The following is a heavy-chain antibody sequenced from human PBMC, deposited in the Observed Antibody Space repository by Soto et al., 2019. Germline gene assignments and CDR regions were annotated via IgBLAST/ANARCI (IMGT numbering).Heavy chain of an antibody. J-gene: IGHJ4*02. CDR2: IWYDGSNK. CDR1: GFTFSSYG. D-gene: IGHD2-21*01. CDR3: ARDEGYGCYQVDY. Sequence: QVQLVESGGGVVQPGRSLRLSCAASGFTFSSYGMHWVRQAPGKGLEWVAVIWYDGSNKYYADSVKGRFTISRDNSKNTLYLQMNSLSAEDTAVYYCARDEGYGCYQVDYWGQGTLVTVSS. V-gene: IGHV3-33*01.